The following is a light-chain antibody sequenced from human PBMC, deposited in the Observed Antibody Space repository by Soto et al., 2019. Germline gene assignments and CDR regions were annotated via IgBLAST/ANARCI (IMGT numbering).Light chain of an antibody. Sequence: EIVMPQSPATLSVSPGERSTLSCMASQSVSSSYLAWYQQKPGQAPRLLISGASSRATGIPDRFSGSGSATDFTLTISRLEPEDFELYYCQHDGRSPITFGQGTRLEIK. J-gene: IGKJ5*01. V-gene: IGKV3-20*01. CDR1: QSVSSSY. CDR2: GAS. CDR3: QHDGRSPIT.